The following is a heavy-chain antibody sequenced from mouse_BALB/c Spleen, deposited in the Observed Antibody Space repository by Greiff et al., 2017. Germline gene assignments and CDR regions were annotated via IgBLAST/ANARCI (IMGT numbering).Heavy chain of an antibody. Sequence: EVQLVESGAGLVQPGGSLKLSCAASGFTFSSYGMSWVRQTPDKRLELVATINSNGGSTYYPDSVKGRFTISRDNAKNTLYLQMSSLKSEDTAMYYCAREGAYYGNDYWGQGTTLTVSS. J-gene: IGHJ2*01. D-gene: IGHD2-10*01. CDR1: GFTFSSYG. V-gene: IGHV5-6-3*01. CDR3: AREGAYYGNDY. CDR2: INSNGGST.